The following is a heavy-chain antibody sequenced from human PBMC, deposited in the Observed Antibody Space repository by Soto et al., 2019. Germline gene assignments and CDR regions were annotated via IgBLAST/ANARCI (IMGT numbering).Heavy chain of an antibody. D-gene: IGHD3-3*01. Sequence: GGSLRLSCAASGFTFSSYDMHWVRQATGKGLEWVSAIGTAGDTYYPGSVKGRFTISRENAKNSLYLQMNSLRAGDTAVYYCARVQRPYYDFWSGYYPLGYYYYYMDVWGKGTTVTVSS. CDR3: ARVQRPYYDFWSGYYPLGYYYYYMDV. CDR2: IGTAGDT. CDR1: GFTFSSYD. V-gene: IGHV3-13*01. J-gene: IGHJ6*03.